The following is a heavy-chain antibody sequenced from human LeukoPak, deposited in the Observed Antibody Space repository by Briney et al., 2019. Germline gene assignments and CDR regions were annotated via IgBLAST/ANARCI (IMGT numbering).Heavy chain of an antibody. CDR3: ARDRGRYGSGKRYFDH. D-gene: IGHD3-10*01. CDR1: GFTLSSYS. V-gene: IGHV3-48*04. Sequence: PGGSLRLSCAASGFTLSSYSMNWVRQAPGKGLEWVSYISGYSNTIYYTDSVKGRFTISRDNAKNSLYLQMNSLRAEDTAVYYCARDRGRYGSGKRYFDHWGQGTLVTVSS. CDR2: ISGYSNTI. J-gene: IGHJ4*02.